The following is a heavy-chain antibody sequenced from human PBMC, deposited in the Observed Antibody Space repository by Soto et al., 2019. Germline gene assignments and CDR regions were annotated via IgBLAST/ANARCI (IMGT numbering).Heavy chain of an antibody. D-gene: IGHD2-15*01. Sequence: SETLSLTCTVSGGSISSSSYYWGWIRQPPGKGLEWIGSIFYSGSTYYNPSLKSRVTISVDTSKNQFSLKLSSVTAADTAVYYCARQRSGYCSGGSCYSFLRYTSDTNYYYYYYMDVWGKGTTVTVSS. CDR2: IFYSGST. CDR3: ARQRSGYCSGGSCYSFLRYTSDTNYYYYYYMDV. CDR1: GGSISSSSYY. J-gene: IGHJ6*03. V-gene: IGHV4-39*01.